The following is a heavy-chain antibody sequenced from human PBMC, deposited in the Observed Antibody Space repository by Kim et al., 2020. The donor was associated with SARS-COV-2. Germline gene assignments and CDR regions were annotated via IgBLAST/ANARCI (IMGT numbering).Heavy chain of an antibody. CDR1: GGSISSSSYY. CDR3: ATRGITIFGVVITRRRFDY. CDR2: IYYSGST. J-gene: IGHJ4*02. Sequence: SETLSLTCTVSGGSISSSSYYWGWIRQPPGKGLEWIGSIYYSGSTYYNPSLKSRVTISVDTSKNQFSLKLSSVTAADTAVYYCATRGITIFGVVITRRRFDYWGQGTLVTVSS. D-gene: IGHD3-3*01. V-gene: IGHV4-39*01.